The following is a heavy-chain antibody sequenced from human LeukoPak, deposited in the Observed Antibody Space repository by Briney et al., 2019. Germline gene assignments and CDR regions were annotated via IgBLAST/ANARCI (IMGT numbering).Heavy chain of an antibody. D-gene: IGHD3-16*02. J-gene: IGHJ4*02. Sequence: PGGSLRLSCAASGFTFSSYWMHWVRQAPGKGLVWVSRINSDGSSTSYADSVKGRFTISRDNAKNTLYLQMNSLRAEDTAVYYCARGISRYDYVWGSYRYTAFDYWGQGTLVTVSS. CDR2: INSDGSST. CDR3: ARGISRYDYVWGSYRYTAFDY. V-gene: IGHV3-74*01. CDR1: GFTFSSYW.